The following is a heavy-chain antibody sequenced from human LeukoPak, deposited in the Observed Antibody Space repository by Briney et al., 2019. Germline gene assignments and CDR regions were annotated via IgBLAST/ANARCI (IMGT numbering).Heavy chain of an antibody. CDR2: INHSGST. CDR1: GGSFSGYY. Sequence: SETLSLTCAVYGGSFSGYYWSWIRQPPGKGLEWIGEINHSGSTNYNPSLKSRVTISVDTSKNQFSLKLSSVTAADTAVYYCARGRIYDYYYGSGSYYKHPSFDYWGQGTLVTVSS. D-gene: IGHD3-10*01. V-gene: IGHV4-34*01. CDR3: ARGRIYDYYYGSGSYYKHPSFDY. J-gene: IGHJ4*02.